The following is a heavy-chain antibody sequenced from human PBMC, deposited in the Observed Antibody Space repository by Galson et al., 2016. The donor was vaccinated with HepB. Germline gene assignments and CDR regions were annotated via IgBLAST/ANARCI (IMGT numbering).Heavy chain of an antibody. J-gene: IGHJ5*02. CDR3: ARDPSGQQLANWFDL. CDR2: IFHDGSNE. CDR1: GFTFSSYG. V-gene: IGHV3-30*03. Sequence: SLRLSCAASGFTFSSYGMHWVRQAPGKGLEWAAAIFHDGSNEFYEDSVKGRFTISRDNSKNTLYLQVNSLRTEDTAVYYCARDPSGQQLANWFDLWGQGTPVTVSS. D-gene: IGHD6-13*01.